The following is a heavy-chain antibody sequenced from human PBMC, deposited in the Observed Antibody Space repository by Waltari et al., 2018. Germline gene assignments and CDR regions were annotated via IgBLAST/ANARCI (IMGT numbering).Heavy chain of an antibody. J-gene: IGHJ4*02. Sequence: QLQLQESGPGLVKPSETLSLTCLVSGDSISSNYFRWGWIRRPPGKGLEWIGHRHYSGTADYNPSRKGRASILVDTSRRHFSLELSSVTAADTAIYYCASPPPTGGSSFDFWGQGIQVTVTS. CDR1: GDSISSNYFR. CDR2: RHYSGTA. D-gene: IGHD3-16*01. V-gene: IGHV4-39*07. CDR3: ASPPPTGGSSFDF.